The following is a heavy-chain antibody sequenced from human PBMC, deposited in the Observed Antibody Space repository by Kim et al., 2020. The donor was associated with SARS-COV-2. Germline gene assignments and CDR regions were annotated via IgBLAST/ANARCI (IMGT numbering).Heavy chain of an antibody. CDR3: TTAPMRLGDKDL. V-gene: IGHV3-15*01. J-gene: IGHJ5*02. CDR2: I. Sequence: IDYAATVKGRFTISRDDPKDMLYLEMNSLRAGDTAVYYCTTAPMRLGDKDLWGRGTLITVSS. D-gene: IGHD6-25*01.